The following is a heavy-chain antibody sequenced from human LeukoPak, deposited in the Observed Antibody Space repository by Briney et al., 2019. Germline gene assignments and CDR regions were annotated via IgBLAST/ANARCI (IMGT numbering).Heavy chain of an antibody. D-gene: IGHD5-12*01. V-gene: IGHV3-23*01. Sequence: GGSLRLSCAASGFTFSSYAMSWVRQAPGKGLEWVSAISGSGGSTYYADSVKGRFTISRDNSKNTLYPQMNSLRAEDTAVYYCAKGGYSGYDYEGEYFDYWGQGTLVTVSS. CDR2: ISGSGGST. CDR3: AKGGYSGYDYEGEYFDY. CDR1: GFTFSSYA. J-gene: IGHJ4*02.